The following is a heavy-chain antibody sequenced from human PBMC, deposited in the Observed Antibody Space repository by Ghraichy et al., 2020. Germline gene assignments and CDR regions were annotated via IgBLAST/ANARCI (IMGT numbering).Heavy chain of an antibody. CDR1: GGSINSNSYY. CDR3: ARLHGIATTGTPSYYYGMDV. J-gene: IGHJ6*02. D-gene: IGHD6-13*01. V-gene: IGHV4-39*01. Sequence: SETLSLTCTVSGGSINSNSYYWGWIRQPPGKGLEWIGSIYYSGSTYYNPPLKSRVTISVDTSKNQFSLKLSSVTAADTAVYYCARLHGIATTGTPSYYYGMDVWGQGTTVTVSS. CDR2: IYYSGST.